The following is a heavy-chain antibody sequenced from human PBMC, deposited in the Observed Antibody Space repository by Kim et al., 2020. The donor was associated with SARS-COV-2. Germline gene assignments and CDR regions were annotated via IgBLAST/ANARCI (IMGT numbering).Heavy chain of an antibody. Sequence: SVKVSCKASGGTFSSYAISWVRQDPGQGLEWMGGIIPIFGTANYAQKFQGRVTITADESTSTAYMELSSLRSEDTAVYYCAGVGATTTAIDYWGQGTLVTVSS. D-gene: IGHD1-26*01. CDR1: GGTFSSYA. V-gene: IGHV1-69*13. J-gene: IGHJ4*02. CDR3: AGVGATTTAIDY. CDR2: IIPIFGTA.